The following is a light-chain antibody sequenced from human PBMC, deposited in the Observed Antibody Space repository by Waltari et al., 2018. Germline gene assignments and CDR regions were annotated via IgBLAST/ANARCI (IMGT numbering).Light chain of an antibody. Sequence: QSVLTQPPSVSGAPGQRVTISCTGRSSTIGAGYDVHWYQQLPGTAPKLLIYGNNNRPSGVPDRFSGSKSGTSASLAITGLQAEDEANYYCQSYDTNLVVFGGGTKLTVL. J-gene: IGLJ2*01. CDR2: GNN. CDR3: QSYDTNLVV. CDR1: SSTIGAGYD. V-gene: IGLV1-40*01.